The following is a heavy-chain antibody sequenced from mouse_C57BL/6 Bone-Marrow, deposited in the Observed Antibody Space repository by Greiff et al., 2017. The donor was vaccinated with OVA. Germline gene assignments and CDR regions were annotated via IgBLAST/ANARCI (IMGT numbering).Heavy chain of an antibody. D-gene: IGHD1-2*01. CDR3: ARHYYGPLYAMDY. J-gene: IGHJ4*01. V-gene: IGHV1-55*01. Sequence: VQLQQPGAELVKPGASVKMSCKASGYTFTSYWITWVKQRPGQGLEWIGDIYPGSGSTNYNEKFKSKATLTVDTSSSTAYMQLSSLTSEDSAVYYCARHYYGPLYAMDYWGQGTSVTVSS. CDR2: IYPGSGST. CDR1: GYTFTSYW.